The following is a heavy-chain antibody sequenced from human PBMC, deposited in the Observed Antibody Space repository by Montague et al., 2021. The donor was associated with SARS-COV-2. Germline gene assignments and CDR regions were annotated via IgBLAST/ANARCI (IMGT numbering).Heavy chain of an antibody. CDR1: GGSISGYI. V-gene: IGHV4-59*08. Sequence: SETRSLTCTVSGGSISGYIWSWIRQSPGKGLEWIGYIYYSGTTKYNPALKSRVAISLETTKNQFSLKLNSVTVADTAAYYCAATDYFASGNYDFWGQGTGVTVSS. CDR3: AATDYFASGNYDF. CDR2: IYYSGTT. J-gene: IGHJ4*02. D-gene: IGHD3-10*01.